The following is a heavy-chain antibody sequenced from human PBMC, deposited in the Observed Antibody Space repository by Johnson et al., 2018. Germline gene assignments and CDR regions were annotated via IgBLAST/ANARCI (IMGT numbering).Heavy chain of an antibody. V-gene: IGHV3-30*03. J-gene: IGHJ3*02. Sequence: QVQLVQSGGGVVQXGRSLRLXCAASGFTFSSYGMHWVRQAPGKGLEWVAVISYDGSNKYYADSVKGRFTISRDNSKNTLYLQINSLRAEDTAMYYCAHTKLGPDDAFDIWGQGTMVTVSS. CDR1: GFTFSSYG. CDR2: ISYDGSNK. CDR3: AHTKLGPDDAFDI. D-gene: IGHD1-7*01.